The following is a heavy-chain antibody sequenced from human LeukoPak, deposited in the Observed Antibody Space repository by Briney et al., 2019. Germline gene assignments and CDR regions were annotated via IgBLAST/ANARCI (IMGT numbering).Heavy chain of an antibody. J-gene: IGHJ6*03. CDR1: GYTFTSYD. CDR2: MNPNSGNT. Sequence: ASVKVSCKASGYTFTSYDINWVRQAPGQGLEWMGWMNPNSGNTGYAQKFQGRVTMTRNTSISTAYMELSSLRSEDTAVYYCARGGELLPNYYYMDVWGKGTTVTVSS. CDR3: ARGGELLPNYYYMDV. D-gene: IGHD3-10*01. V-gene: IGHV1-8*01.